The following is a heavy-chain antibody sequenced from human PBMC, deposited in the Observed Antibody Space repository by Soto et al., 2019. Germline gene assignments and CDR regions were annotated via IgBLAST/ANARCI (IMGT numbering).Heavy chain of an antibody. CDR3: AEGQYCTNGVCYTEFDY. CDR2: IYYSGST. D-gene: IGHD2-8*01. J-gene: IGHJ4*02. Sequence: TLSLTCTVSGGSISSSSYYWGWIRQPPGKGLEWIGSIYYSGSTYYNPSLKSRVTISVDTSKNQFSLKLSSVTAADTAVYYCAEGQYCTNGVCYTEFDYWGQGTLVTVSS. V-gene: IGHV4-39*01. CDR1: GGSISSSSYY.